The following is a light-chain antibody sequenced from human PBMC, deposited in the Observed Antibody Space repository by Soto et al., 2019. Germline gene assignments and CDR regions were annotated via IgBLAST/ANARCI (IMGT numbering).Light chain of an antibody. CDR1: QAITYW. V-gene: IGKV1-5*01. J-gene: IGKJ1*01. CDR2: YAS. Sequence: DIQMTQSPSTLSASVVDRVTFTCRASQAITYWLAWYQQKPGQAPKLLICYASSLESGVPSRFSGSGSGTGFTLTISSLQPDDFATYYCQQYKSDSPWSVGQGTKVDIK. CDR3: QQYKSDSPWS.